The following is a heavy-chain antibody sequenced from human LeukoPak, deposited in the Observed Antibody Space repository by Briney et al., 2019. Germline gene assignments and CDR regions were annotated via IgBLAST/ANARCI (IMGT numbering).Heavy chain of an antibody. CDR2: ISSTGST. D-gene: IGHD2-15*01. J-gene: IGHJ4*02. CDR1: GFTLSDSA. V-gene: IGHV3-23*01. Sequence: PGGSLRLSCSVSGFTLSDSAMCWVRQAPGEGLDWVSTISSTGSTYDADSVKGRFTISRDTLKNTLYLQMNSLRADDTAIYYCTKIQYRSGGGAIDSWGQGTVVSVSS. CDR3: TKIQYRSGGGAIDS.